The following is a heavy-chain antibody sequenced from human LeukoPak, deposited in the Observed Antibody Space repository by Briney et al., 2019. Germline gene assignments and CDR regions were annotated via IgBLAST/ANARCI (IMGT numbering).Heavy chain of an antibody. CDR3: ARGRRYSYGYKYYYYSMDV. CDR1: GGSFSGYY. Sequence: SETLSLTCAVYGGSFSGYYWSWIRQPPGKGLEWIGEINHSGSTNYNPSLKSRVTISVDTSKNQFSLKLSSVTAADTAVYYCARGRRYSYGYKYYYYSMDVWGKGTTVTVSS. J-gene: IGHJ6*04. V-gene: IGHV4-34*01. D-gene: IGHD5-18*01. CDR2: INHSGST.